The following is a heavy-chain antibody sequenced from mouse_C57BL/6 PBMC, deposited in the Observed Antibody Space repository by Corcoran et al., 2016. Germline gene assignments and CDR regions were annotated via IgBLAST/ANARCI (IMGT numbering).Heavy chain of an antibody. J-gene: IGHJ1*03. CDR3: AREDYGSLQYFDV. D-gene: IGHD1-1*01. CDR1: GYSITSGYY. CDR2: ISYDGSN. Sequence: DVQLQESGPGLVKPSQSLSLTCSVTGYSITSGYYWNWIRQFPGNKLEWMGYISYDGSNNYNPSLKNRISITRDTSKNQFFLKLNSVTTEDTATYYCAREDYGSLQYFDVWGTGTTVTVSS. V-gene: IGHV3-6*01.